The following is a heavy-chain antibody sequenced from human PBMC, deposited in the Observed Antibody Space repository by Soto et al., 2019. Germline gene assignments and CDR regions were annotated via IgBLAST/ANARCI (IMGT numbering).Heavy chain of an antibody. Sequence: LRLSCAASGFTFSSYSMNWVRQAPGKGLEWATDISNSSSTIYYADSVKGRFTISRDNSKNSLYLQMNSLRADDTAVYYCAKGSQASRPYYFDYWGQGTQVTVS. D-gene: IGHD2-21*01. CDR2: ISNSSSTI. V-gene: IGHV3-48*01. CDR1: GFTFSSYS. J-gene: IGHJ4*02. CDR3: AKGSQASRPYYFDY.